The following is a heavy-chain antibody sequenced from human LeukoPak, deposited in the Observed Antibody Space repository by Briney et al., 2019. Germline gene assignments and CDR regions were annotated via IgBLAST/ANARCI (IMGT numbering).Heavy chain of an antibody. CDR1: GGSISSGSYY. D-gene: IGHD6-6*01. V-gene: IGHV4-61*02. CDR3: AREGIAARLFVNYGMDV. Sequence: KASETLSLTCTASGGSISSGSYYWSWIRQPAGKGLEWIGRIYTSGSTNYNPSLKSRVTISVDTSKNQFSLKLSSVTAADTAVYYCAREGIAARLFVNYGMDVWGQGTTVTVSS. CDR2: IYTSGST. J-gene: IGHJ6*02.